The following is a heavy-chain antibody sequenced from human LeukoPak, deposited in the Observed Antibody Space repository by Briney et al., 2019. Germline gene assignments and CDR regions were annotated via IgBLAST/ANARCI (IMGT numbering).Heavy chain of an antibody. CDR3: ARDGDIVTRFFYY. V-gene: IGHV3-48*03. CDR2: ISSSGSTI. Sequence: GGSLRLSCAASGFTFSSYEVNWVRQAPGKGLEWVSYISSSGSTIYYADSVKGRFTISRDNAKNSLYLQMNSLRAEETAVYYCARDGDIVTRFFYYWGQGNLVTLSS. D-gene: IGHD5-12*01. CDR1: GFTFSSYE. J-gene: IGHJ4*02.